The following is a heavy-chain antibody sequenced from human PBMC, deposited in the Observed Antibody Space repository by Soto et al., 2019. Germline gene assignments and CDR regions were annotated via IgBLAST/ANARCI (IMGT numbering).Heavy chain of an antibody. V-gene: IGHV3-23*01. CDR1: GFTFSSYG. CDR3: AKDIGLYYGSGSKNRMDV. J-gene: IGHJ6*02. Sequence: GSLRISCEASGFTFSSYGMHWVRQAPGKGLEWVSAISGSGGSTYYADSVKGRFTISRDNSKNTLYLQMNSLRAEDTAVYYCAKDIGLYYGSGSKNRMDVWGQGTTVTVSS. CDR2: ISGSGGST. D-gene: IGHD3-10*01.